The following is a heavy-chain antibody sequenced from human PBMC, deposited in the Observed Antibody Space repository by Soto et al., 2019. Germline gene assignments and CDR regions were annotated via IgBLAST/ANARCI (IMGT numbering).Heavy chain of an antibody. V-gene: IGHV1-58*02. Sequence: SVKVSCTASGYTFTGYYMHWVRQAPGQRLEWIGWIVVGSGNTNYAQKFQERVTITRDMSTSTAYMELSSLRSEDTAVYYCAADIEDTAMGSPGGMDVWGQGTTVTVSS. CDR2: IVVGSGNT. D-gene: IGHD5-18*01. CDR3: AADIEDTAMGSPGGMDV. J-gene: IGHJ6*02. CDR1: GYTFTGYY.